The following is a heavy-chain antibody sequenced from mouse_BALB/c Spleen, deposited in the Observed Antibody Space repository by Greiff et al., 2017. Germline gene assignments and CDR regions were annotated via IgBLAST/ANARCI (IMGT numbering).Heavy chain of an antibody. CDR2: INPYNGGT. Sequence: EVKLMESGPELVKPGASMKISCKASGYSFTGYTMNWVKQSHGKNLEWIGLINPYNGGTSYNQKFKGKATLTVDKSSSTAYMELLSLTSEDSAVYYCARPKGGDYYAMDYWGQGTSVTVSS. J-gene: IGHJ4*01. CDR3: ARPKGGDYYAMDY. V-gene: IGHV1-18*01. CDR1: GYSFTGYT.